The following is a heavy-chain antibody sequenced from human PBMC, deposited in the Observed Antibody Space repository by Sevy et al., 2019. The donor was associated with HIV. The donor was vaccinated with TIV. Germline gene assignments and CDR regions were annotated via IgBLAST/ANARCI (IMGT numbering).Heavy chain of an antibody. J-gene: IGHJ6*02. CDR3: AKGFTAIRVLRRGIEYFYYGMYV. CDR2: MSDSGDTT. V-gene: IGHV3-23*01. D-gene: IGHD3-10*01. CDR1: GFTFKNYG. Sequence: GGSLRLSCAASGFTFKNYGMTWVRQAPGKGLEWVSTMSDSGDTTYYVDSVKGRFTISRDNSKNMLYLQMSGLRVEDTALYYCAKGFTAIRVLRRGIEYFYYGMYVWGQGTTVTVSS.